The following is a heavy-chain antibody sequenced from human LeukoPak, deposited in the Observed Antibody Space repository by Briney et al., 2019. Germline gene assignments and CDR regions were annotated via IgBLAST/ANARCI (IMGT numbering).Heavy chain of an antibody. J-gene: IGHJ6*03. Sequence: QPGGSLRLSCAASSFSFSSYAMHWVRQAPGKGLEWVAVLSYDGSNEYYADSVKGRFTISRDNPKNTLYLQMSSLRVEDTAVYYCGRELRNFGMGGLADYYYMDVWGKGTTVTVSS. CDR1: SFSFSSYA. CDR2: LSYDGSNE. CDR3: GRELRNFGMGGLADYYYMDV. V-gene: IGHV3-30*04. D-gene: IGHD3-3*01.